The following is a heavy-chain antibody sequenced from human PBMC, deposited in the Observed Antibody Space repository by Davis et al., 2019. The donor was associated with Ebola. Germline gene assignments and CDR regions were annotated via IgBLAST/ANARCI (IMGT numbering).Heavy chain of an antibody. J-gene: IGHJ6*02. D-gene: IGHD3-10*01. CDR2: IIPIFGTA. CDR3: ARGHFRFREFNQIYGMDV. Sequence: AASVKVSCKASGGTFSSYAISWVRQAPGQGLEWMGGIIPIFGTANYAQKFQGRVTITADKSTSTAYMELSSLRSEDTAVYYCARGHFRFREFNQIYGMDVWAKGPRSPSP. V-gene: IGHV1-69*06. CDR1: GGTFSSYA.